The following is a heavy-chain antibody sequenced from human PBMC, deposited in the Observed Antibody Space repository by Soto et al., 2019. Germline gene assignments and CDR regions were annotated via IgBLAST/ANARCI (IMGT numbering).Heavy chain of an antibody. CDR2: TYYRAKWYN. Sequence: SETLSLTCAISGDSVSSNSAAWNWIRQSPSRGLEWLGRTYYRAKWYNDYAVSVKSRITINPDTSKNQFSLQLNSVTPEDTAVYYCARHKAYSSGWPEFDYWGQGTLVTVSS. CDR1: GDSVSSNSAA. CDR3: ARHKAYSSGWPEFDY. V-gene: IGHV6-1*01. D-gene: IGHD6-19*01. J-gene: IGHJ4*02.